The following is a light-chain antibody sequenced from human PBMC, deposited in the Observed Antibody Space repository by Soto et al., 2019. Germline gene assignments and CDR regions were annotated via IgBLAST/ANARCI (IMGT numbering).Light chain of an antibody. J-gene: IGKJ2*01. CDR3: KQATHWRPYT. CDR2: KVS. CDR1: QSLVYSDGNAY. Sequence: DVVMTQSPLSLPVTLGQPASISCRSSQSLVYSDGNAYLNWFHQRPGQSPRRLINKVSYRDSGVKSRSSGSGPGTAFTQTISRAEAANVGVYYCKQATHWRPYTLGQRTKLEIK. V-gene: IGKV2-30*01.